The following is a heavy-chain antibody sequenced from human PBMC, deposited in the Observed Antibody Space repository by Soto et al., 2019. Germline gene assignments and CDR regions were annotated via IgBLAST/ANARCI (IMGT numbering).Heavy chain of an antibody. V-gene: IGHV3-48*01. CDR2: ISSSSSTI. J-gene: IGHJ6*03. CDR1: GFTFSSYS. CDR3: ARGGKTFGVVITKVGYYYMDV. D-gene: IGHD3-3*01. Sequence: GGSLRLSCAASGFTFSSYSMNWVRQAPGKGLEWVSYISSSSSTIDYADSVKGRFTISRDNAKNSLYLQMNSLRAEDTAVYYCARGGKTFGVVITKVGYYYMDVWGKGTTVTVPS.